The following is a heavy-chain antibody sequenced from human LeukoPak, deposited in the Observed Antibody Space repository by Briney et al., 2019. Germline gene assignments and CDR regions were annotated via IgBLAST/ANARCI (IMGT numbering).Heavy chain of an antibody. CDR2: INPSGGST. CDR3: ARTAGRTFDY. J-gene: IGHJ4*02. D-gene: IGHD6-6*01. V-gene: IGHV1-46*01. CDR1: GYTFTSNF. Sequence: VSVTVSCKASGYTFTSNFMLWVRQAPGPGVEWMGIINPSGGSTSYAQKFQGRVTMTRDTSTSTVYMELSSLRSEDTAVYYCARTAGRTFDYWGQGALVTVSS.